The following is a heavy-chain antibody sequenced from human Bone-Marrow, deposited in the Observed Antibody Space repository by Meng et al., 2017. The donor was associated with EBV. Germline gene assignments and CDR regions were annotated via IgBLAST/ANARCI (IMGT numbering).Heavy chain of an antibody. CDR1: GYTFTSYA. D-gene: IGHD2-15*01. J-gene: IGHJ5*02. V-gene: IGHV7-4-1*02. CDR3: ARARVLLWEGWFDP. Sequence: QVQLLRWGSSLKKPGASVKVSCKASGYTFTSYAMNWVRQAPGQGLELMGWINTNTGNPTYAHGFTVRFVFSLDTSVSTAYLQISSLKAEDTAVYYCARARVLLWEGWFDPWGQGTLVTVSS. CDR2: INTNTGNP.